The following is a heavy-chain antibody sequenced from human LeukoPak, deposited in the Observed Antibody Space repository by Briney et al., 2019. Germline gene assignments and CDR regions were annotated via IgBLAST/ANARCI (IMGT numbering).Heavy chain of an antibody. V-gene: IGHV3-43*02. CDR2: ISGDGGST. J-gene: IGHJ4*02. D-gene: IGHD6-19*01. CDR3: AKVGSSGWYSLPMHFDY. Sequence: VGSLRLSCAASGFTFDDYAMHWVRQAPGKGLEWVSLISGDGGSTYYADSVKGRFTISRDNSKNSLHLQMNSLRTEDTALYYCAKVGSSGWYSLPMHFDYWGQGTLVTVSS. CDR1: GFTFDDYA.